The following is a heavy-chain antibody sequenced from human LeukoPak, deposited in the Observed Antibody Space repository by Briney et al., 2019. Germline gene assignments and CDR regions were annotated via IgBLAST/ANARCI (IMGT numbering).Heavy chain of an antibody. Sequence: SETLSLTCTVSGGSISSSSYYWGWVRQPPGRGLEWLGSIYYSGSTYYNPSLKRRVTISVATSKTQFSLKLSSVTAADTAVYYCASMCSSTSCPFDYWGQGTLVTVSS. J-gene: IGHJ4*02. CDR1: GGSISSSSYY. V-gene: IGHV4-39*01. D-gene: IGHD2-2*01. CDR3: ASMCSSTSCPFDY. CDR2: IYYSGST.